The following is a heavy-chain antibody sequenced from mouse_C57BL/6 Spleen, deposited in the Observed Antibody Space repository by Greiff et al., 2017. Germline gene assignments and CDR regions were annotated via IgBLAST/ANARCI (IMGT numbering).Heavy chain of an antibody. D-gene: IGHD1-1*01. J-gene: IGHJ4*01. CDR1: GYSFTSGCF. V-gene: IGHV3-6*01. Sequence: EVQLQESGPGLVKPSQSLSLSCSVSGYSFTSGCFWNWIRQLPGNKLEWMGYIRYDGSNNYNQTLKNRISITRDTSKTQVFLKLNTVTTEDTATYYCARGYYDSTMDYWGQGTSVTVSA. CDR3: ARGYYDSTMDY. CDR2: IRYDGSN.